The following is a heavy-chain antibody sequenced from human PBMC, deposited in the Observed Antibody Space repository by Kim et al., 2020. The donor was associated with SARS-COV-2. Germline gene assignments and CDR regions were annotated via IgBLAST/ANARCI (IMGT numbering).Heavy chain of an antibody. V-gene: IGHV5-51*01. J-gene: IGHJ6*02. CDR1: GYSFTSYW. CDR2: IYPGDSDT. D-gene: IGHD6-19*01. Sequence: GESLKISCKGSGYSFTSYWIGWVRQMPGKGLEWMGIIYPGDSDTRYSPSFQGQVTISADKSISTAYLQWSSLKASDTAMYYCARDSSGWYGNYYYGMDVWGQGTTVTVSS. CDR3: ARDSSGWYGNYYYGMDV.